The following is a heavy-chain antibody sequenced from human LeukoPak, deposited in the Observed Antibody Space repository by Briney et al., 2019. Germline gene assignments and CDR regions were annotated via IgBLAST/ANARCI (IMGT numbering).Heavy chain of an antibody. CDR1: GFTFSSYA. CDR2: ISYDGSNK. CDR3: ARTRVGYYDSSGYFDY. Sequence: GGSLRLSCAASGFTFSSYAMHWVCQAPGKGLEWVAVISYDGSNKYYADSVKGRFTISRDNSKNTLYLQMNSLRAEDTAVYYCARTRVGYYDSSGYFDYWGQGTLVTVSS. V-gene: IGHV3-30-3*01. J-gene: IGHJ4*02. D-gene: IGHD3-22*01.